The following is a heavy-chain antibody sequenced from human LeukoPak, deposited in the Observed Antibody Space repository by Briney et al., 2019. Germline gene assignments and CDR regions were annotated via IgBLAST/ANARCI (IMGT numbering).Heavy chain of an antibody. J-gene: IGHJ4*02. D-gene: IGHD3-22*01. CDR2: INHSGST. CDR3: ARNAYYYDSSGYYYMGYYFDY. V-gene: IGHV4-34*01. Sequence: SETLSLTCAVYGGSFSGYYWSWIRQPPGKGLEWIGEINHSGSTNYNPSLKSRVTISVDTSKNQFSLKLSSVTAADTAVYYCARNAYYYDSSGYYYMGYYFDYWGQGTLVTVSS. CDR1: GGSFSGYY.